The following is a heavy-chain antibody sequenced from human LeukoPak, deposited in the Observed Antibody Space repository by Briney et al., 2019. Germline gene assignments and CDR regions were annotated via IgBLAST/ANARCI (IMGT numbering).Heavy chain of an antibody. CDR1: GYSISSGYY. V-gene: IGHV4-38-2*02. Sequence: SETLSLTCTVSGYSISSGYYWGWIRPPPGKGLEWIGSIYHSGSTYYNPSLKSRVTISVDTSKNQFSLKLSSVTAADTAVYYCARSPMVRGAGSFDYWGQGTLVTVSS. CDR2: IYHSGST. D-gene: IGHD3-10*01. CDR3: ARSPMVRGAGSFDY. J-gene: IGHJ4*02.